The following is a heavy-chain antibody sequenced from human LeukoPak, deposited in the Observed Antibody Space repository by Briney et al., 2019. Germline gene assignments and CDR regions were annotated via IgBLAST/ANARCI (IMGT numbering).Heavy chain of an antibody. CDR1: GGTFSSYA. D-gene: IGHD5-24*01. J-gene: IGHJ4*02. CDR3: ARVRRDGYNYYFDY. CDR2: IIPIFGTA. Sequence: ASAKVSCKASGGTFSSYAISWVRQAPGQGLEWMGGIIPIFGTANYAQKFQGRVTITTDESTSTAYMELSSLRSEDTAVYYCARVRRDGYNYYFDYWGQGTLVTVSS. V-gene: IGHV1-69*05.